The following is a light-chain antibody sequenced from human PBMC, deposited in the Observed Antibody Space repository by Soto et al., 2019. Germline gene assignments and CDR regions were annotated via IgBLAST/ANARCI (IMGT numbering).Light chain of an antibody. CDR3: CSYAGGSTVV. V-gene: IGLV2-23*02. J-gene: IGLJ2*01. CDR2: EVN. Sequence: QSALTQPASVSGSPGQSITISCTGTSGDIGTYNLVSWYQQHPGRAPKLIIFEVNKRPSGVSNRFSGSKPGNTASLAISGLQAEDEADYHCCSYAGGSTVVCGGGTKLTVL. CDR1: SGDIGTYNL.